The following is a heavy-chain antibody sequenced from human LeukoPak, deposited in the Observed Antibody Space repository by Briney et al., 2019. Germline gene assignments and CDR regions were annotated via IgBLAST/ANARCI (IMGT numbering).Heavy chain of an antibody. J-gene: IGHJ3*02. Sequence: NPSEALSLTCTVSGGSISSYYWSWIRQPPGKGLEWIGYIYYSGSTNYNPSPKSRVTISVDTSKNQFSLKLSSVTAADTAVYYCARERINAFDIWGQGTMVTVSS. V-gene: IGHV4-59*01. CDR3: ARERINAFDI. CDR2: IYYSGST. CDR1: GGSISSYY.